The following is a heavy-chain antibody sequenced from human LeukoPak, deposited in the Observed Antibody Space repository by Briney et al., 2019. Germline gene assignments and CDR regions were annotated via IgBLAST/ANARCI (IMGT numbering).Heavy chain of an antibody. CDR2: IYYSGST. CDR3: VATALRRRKDYYGMDV. V-gene: IGHV4-59*01. J-gene: IGHJ6*04. D-gene: IGHD4-17*01. Sequence: SETLSLTCTVSGGSIRSYYWSWIRQSPGKGLEWIGYIYYSGSTNYNPSLKSRVTISVDTSKNQFSLKLSSVTAADTAVYYCVATALRRRKDYYGMDVWGKGTTVTVSS. CDR1: GGSIRSYY.